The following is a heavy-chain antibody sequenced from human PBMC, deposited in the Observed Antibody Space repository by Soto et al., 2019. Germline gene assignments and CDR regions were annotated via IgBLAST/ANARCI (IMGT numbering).Heavy chain of an antibody. D-gene: IGHD6-13*01. CDR1: GGSFSGYY. CDR2: INHSGST. Sequence: PSETLSLTCAVYGGSFSGYYWSWIRQPPGKGLEWTGEINHSGSTNYNPSLKSRVTISVDTSKNQFSLKLSSVTAADTAVYYCARGGSSSWYRNNWFDPWGQGTLVTVSS. CDR3: ARGGSSSWYRNNWFDP. V-gene: IGHV4-34*01. J-gene: IGHJ5*02.